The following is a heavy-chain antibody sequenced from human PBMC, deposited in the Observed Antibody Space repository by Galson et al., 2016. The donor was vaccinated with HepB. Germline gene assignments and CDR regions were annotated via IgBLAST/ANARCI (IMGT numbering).Heavy chain of an antibody. CDR2: MNPKSGNT. J-gene: IGHJ6*02. CDR3: ARGGTLPKTNLYGMDV. V-gene: IGHV1-8*01. Sequence: SVKVSCKASGYTFSNYDINWVRQAPGQGPEWMAWMNPKSGNTGYAQSFKARVTMTRDTSISTACMELYSLTSEDTAVYFCARGGTLPKTNLYGMDVWGQGTTVAVSS. CDR1: GYTFSNYD. D-gene: IGHD2-8*01.